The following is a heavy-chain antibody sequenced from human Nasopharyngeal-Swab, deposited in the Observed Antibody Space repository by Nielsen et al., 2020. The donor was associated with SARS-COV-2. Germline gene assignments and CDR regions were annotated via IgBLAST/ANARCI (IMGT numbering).Heavy chain of an antibody. CDR3: ARDGFWGLRLGELSLYLAGMDV. CDR1: GYTFTSYY. V-gene: IGHV1-46*01. Sequence: ASVKVSCKASGYTFTSYYMYWVRQAPGQGLEWMGIINPSGGSTSYAQKFQGRVTMTRDTSTSTVYMELSSLRSEDTAVYYCARDGFWGLRLGELSLYLAGMDVWGQGTTVTVSS. CDR2: INPSGGST. D-gene: IGHD3-16*02. J-gene: IGHJ6*02.